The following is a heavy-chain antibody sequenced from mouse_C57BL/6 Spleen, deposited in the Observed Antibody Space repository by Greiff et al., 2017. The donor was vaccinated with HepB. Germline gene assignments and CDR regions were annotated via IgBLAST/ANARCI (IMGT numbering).Heavy chain of an antibody. V-gene: IGHV1-80*01. J-gene: IGHJ4*01. CDR2: IYPGDGDT. Sequence: VKLQESGAELVKPGASVKISCKASGYAFSSYWMNWVKQRPGKGLEWIGQIYPGDGDTNYNGKFKGKATLTADKSSSTAYMQLSSLTSEDSAVYFCARKADDAMDYWGQGTSVTVSS. CDR3: ARKADDAMDY. CDR1: GYAFSSYW. D-gene: IGHD6-1*01.